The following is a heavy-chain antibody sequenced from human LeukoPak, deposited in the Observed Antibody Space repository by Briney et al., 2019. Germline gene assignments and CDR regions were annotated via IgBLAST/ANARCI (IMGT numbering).Heavy chain of an antibody. Sequence: GGTLRLSCAASGFTFSSFGMSWVRQGPGKGLEWVSGISGNGRSTYYADSVKGRFTISRENSRNTLYLQMNSLRAEETALYYCAARSGISPYYIDYWGQGTLVTVSS. J-gene: IGHJ4*02. CDR1: GFTFSSFG. CDR2: ISGNGRST. V-gene: IGHV3-23*01. D-gene: IGHD1-26*01. CDR3: AARSGISPYYIDY.